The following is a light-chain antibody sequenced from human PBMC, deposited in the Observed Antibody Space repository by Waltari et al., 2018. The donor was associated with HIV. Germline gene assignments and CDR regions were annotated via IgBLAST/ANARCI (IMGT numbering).Light chain of an antibody. Sequence: EIVLTQSPATLSLSPGARATLSCRASQSVSTYLAWYQHKPGQAPRLLIYEASDRATVIPARFSGSGSGTDFTLTINSLEPEDFAVYYCQQRRTWPLTFGGGTKVDIK. J-gene: IGKJ4*01. CDR1: QSVSTY. V-gene: IGKV3-11*01. CDR3: QQRRTWPLT. CDR2: EAS.